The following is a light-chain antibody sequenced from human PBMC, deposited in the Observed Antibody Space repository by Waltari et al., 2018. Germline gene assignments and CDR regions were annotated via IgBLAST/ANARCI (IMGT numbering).Light chain of an antibody. CDR3: SSRDPTINAVV. Sequence: SSELTQDPGVSVALGQTVTITCQGDSLRTYAADWYQQRPGQAPILVLFSTDNRPSGIPDRFSGSSSGDTASLTITGTQAEDEAAYYCSSRDPTINAVVFGGGTRLTVL. CDR1: SLRTYA. CDR2: STD. J-gene: IGLJ2*01. V-gene: IGLV3-19*01.